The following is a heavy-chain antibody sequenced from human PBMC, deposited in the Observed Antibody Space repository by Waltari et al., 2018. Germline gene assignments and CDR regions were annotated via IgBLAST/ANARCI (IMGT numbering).Heavy chain of an antibody. V-gene: IGHV4-39*01. J-gene: IGHJ6*02. CDR3: ARQTGCSGGSCYYYYYYYGMDV. CDR2: IYYSGST. CDR1: GGSISSSSYY. Sequence: QLQLQESGPGLVKPSETLSLTCTVSGGSISSSSYYWGWIRQPPGKGLEWIGSIYYSGSTYYNPARKSRVTISVDTSKNQFSLKRSSVTAADTAVYYCARQTGCSGGSCYYYYYYYGMDVWGQGTTVTVSS. D-gene: IGHD2-15*01.